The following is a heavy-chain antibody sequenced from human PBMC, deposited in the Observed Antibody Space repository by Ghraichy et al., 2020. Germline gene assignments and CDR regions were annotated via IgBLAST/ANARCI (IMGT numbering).Heavy chain of an antibody. CDR3: ARRGFYFDY. Sequence: GSLRLSCAVYGGSFSGYYWSWIRQSPGKGLEWIGENTHSGSTKYNPSLKSRVTISVDTSKNQFTLHVSSVTAADTAVYYCARRGFYFDYWGQGTQVTVSS. CDR1: GGSFSGYY. J-gene: IGHJ4*02. V-gene: IGHV4-34*01. CDR2: NTHSGST.